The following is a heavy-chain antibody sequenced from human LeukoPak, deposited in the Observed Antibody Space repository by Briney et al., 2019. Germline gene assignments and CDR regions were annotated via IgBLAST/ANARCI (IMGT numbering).Heavy chain of an antibody. J-gene: IGHJ4*02. Sequence: DSVEVSCKASGYTFTGYYMHWVRQAPGQGLEWMGRTNPNSGGANYAHKFQGRVTMTRDTSISTAYMELSSLRSEDTAVYYCARVITFGGVIVLFDYWGQGTLVTVSS. CDR3: ARVITFGGVIVLFDY. D-gene: IGHD3-16*02. CDR2: TNPNSGGA. V-gene: IGHV1-2*06. CDR1: GYTFTGYY.